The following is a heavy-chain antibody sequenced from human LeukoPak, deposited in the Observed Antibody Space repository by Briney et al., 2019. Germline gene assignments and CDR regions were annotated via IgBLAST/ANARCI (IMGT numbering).Heavy chain of an antibody. CDR3: ARGGSSWYSGWFDP. D-gene: IGHD6-13*01. Sequence: SETLSLTCAVSGGSVSSINWRSWVRQPPGNGLEWIGEIYHSGSTNYNPSLKSRVTISVDKSKNQFSLKLNSVTAADTAVYYCARGGSSWYSGWFDPWGQGTLVTVSS. CDR2: IYHSGST. CDR1: GGSVSSINW. J-gene: IGHJ5*02. V-gene: IGHV4-4*02.